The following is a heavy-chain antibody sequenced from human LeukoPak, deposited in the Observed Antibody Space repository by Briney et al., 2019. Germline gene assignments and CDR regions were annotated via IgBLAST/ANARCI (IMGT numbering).Heavy chain of an antibody. D-gene: IGHD3-22*01. V-gene: IGHV3-23*01. J-gene: IGHJ4*02. CDR3: ARLPTFYYDSSGYHYDY. CDR2: TAGSGISK. Sequence: GGSLRLSCTASGFTFSDCYMSWIRQAPGRGLEWASSTAGSGISKDYADSVKGRFTISKDKSKNTLYLQMDNLRAEDTGVYFCARLPTFYYDSSGYHYDYWGQGTLVTVSS. CDR1: GFTFSDCY.